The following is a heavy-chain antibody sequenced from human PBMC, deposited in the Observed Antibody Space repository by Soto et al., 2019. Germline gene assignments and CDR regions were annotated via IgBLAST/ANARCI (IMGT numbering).Heavy chain of an antibody. CDR1: GYTFTSYG. Sequence: VASVKVSCKASGYTFTSYGISWVRQAPGQGLEWMGWISAYNGNTNYAQKLQGRVTMTTDTSTSTAYMELRSLRSDDTAVYYCASLFPRSSSWYPYYYGMDVWGQGTTATVSS. J-gene: IGHJ6*02. CDR2: ISAYNGNT. D-gene: IGHD6-13*01. V-gene: IGHV1-18*01. CDR3: ASLFPRSSSWYPYYYGMDV.